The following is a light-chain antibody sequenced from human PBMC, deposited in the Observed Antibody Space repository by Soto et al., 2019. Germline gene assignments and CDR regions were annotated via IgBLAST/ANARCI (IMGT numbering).Light chain of an antibody. Sequence: QSALTQPASVSGSPGQSITISCTGTSSDVGDYNYVSWYQQHPGKAPKLMIYDVTNRPSGVSNRFSGSKSGNTASLTISGLQAEDEADYYCSSYTSSSFYVFGTGTQLTVL. CDR3: SSYTSSSFYV. J-gene: IGLJ1*01. V-gene: IGLV2-14*01. CDR1: SSDVGDYNY. CDR2: DVT.